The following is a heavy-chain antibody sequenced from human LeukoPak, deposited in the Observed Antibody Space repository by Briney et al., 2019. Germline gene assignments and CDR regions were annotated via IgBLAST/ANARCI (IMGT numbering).Heavy chain of an antibody. J-gene: IGHJ4*02. Sequence: GGPQRLPCAASGLTLNNAWMRWLRQAPGEGRVMVCRIRSKTDGNTRDYAAPAISKYSISRDDPKNTMYLQMDSLKTECTGVYYCSSCIFDYWGQGTLITISS. D-gene: IGHD2-21*01. V-gene: IGHV3-15*01. CDR1: GLTLNNAW. CDR3: SSCIFDY. CDR2: IRSKTDGNTR.